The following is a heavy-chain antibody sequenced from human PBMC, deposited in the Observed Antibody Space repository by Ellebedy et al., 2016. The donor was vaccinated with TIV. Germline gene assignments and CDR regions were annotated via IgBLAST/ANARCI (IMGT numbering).Heavy chain of an antibody. CDR1: GFTFSRYA. D-gene: IGHD3-22*01. J-gene: IGHJ4*02. CDR2: IKQDGSGK. Sequence: PGGSLRLSCAASGFTFSRYAMSWVRQAPGKGLEWVANIKQDGSGKYSVDSVKGRFTISRDNAKNSLSLQMNSLQAEDTAVYYCAKGRGGGSDTSAPRYYFDYWGLGTLVTVSS. V-gene: IGHV3-7*03. CDR3: AKGRGGGSDTSAPRYYFDY.